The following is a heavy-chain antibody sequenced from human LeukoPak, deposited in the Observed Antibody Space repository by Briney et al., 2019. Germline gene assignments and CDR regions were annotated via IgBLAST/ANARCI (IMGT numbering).Heavy chain of an antibody. CDR1: GFTFAKFA. J-gene: IGHJ4*02. Sequence: GESLRLSCAISGFTFAKFAMSWVRQAPGKGLEWVSTISGSGGSTYYADSVKGRFTISRDNSKNTLYLQMNSLRAEDTAVYYCANSRGDSSGYYGAYFDYWGQGTLVTVSS. D-gene: IGHD3-22*01. CDR2: ISGSGGST. CDR3: ANSRGDSSGYYGAYFDY. V-gene: IGHV3-23*01.